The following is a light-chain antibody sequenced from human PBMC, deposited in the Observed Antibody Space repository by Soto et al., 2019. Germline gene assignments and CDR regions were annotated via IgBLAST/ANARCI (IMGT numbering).Light chain of an antibody. CDR3: QQYDSYSVT. CDR2: TAS. CDR1: QSISSW. Sequence: DMQMTQSPSTLSASVGDRVTITCRASQSISSWLAWYQQKPGKAPKLLISTASSLESGVPSRFSGSGSGTEFTLTISSLQPDDFATYYCQQYDSYSVTFGGGTKVEIK. J-gene: IGKJ4*01. V-gene: IGKV1-5*03.